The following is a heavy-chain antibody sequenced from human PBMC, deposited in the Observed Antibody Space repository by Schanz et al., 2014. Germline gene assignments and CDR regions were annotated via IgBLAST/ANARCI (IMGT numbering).Heavy chain of an antibody. J-gene: IGHJ4*02. V-gene: IGHV3-23*04. Sequence: DVQLVDSGGGLVQPGGSLRLSCAASGFTFTTYAMTWVRQAPGKGLEWVSNISPTGSSTYYADSVKGRITISRDDSKNTLYLQMNSLRPECAAEYYCAKEDRNHNSDYVYWGQGTLVTVSS. D-gene: IGHD3-22*01. CDR3: AKEDRNHNSDYVY. CDR2: ISPTGSST. CDR1: GFTFTTYA.